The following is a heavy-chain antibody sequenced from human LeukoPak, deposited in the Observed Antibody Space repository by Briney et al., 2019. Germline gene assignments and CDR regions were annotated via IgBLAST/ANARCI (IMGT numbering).Heavy chain of an antibody. V-gene: IGHV4-39*07. CDR1: GGSISSSSYY. CDR2: IYYSGST. CDR3: ARESSNRHTPYDY. J-gene: IGHJ4*02. Sequence: SGTLSLTCTVSGGSISSSSYYWGWIRQPPGKGLEWIGSIYYSGSTYYDPSLKSRVTISVDTSKNQFSLKLSSVTAADTAVYYCARESSNRHTPYDYWGQGTLVTVSS. D-gene: IGHD4-11*01.